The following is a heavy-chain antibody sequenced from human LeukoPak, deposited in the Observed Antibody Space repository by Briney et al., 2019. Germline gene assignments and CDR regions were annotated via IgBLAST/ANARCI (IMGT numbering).Heavy chain of an antibody. J-gene: IGHJ4*02. Sequence: PSETLSLTCTVSGGSISSGDYYWSWIRQPPGKGLEWIGYIYYSGSTYYNPSLKSRVTISVDTSKNQFSLKLSSVTAADTAVYYCARGGTWAGDLGGLPYYFDYWGQGTLVTVSS. CDR1: GGSISSGDYY. CDR3: ARGGTWAGDLGGLPYYFDY. CDR2: IYYSGST. D-gene: IGHD7-27*01. V-gene: IGHV4-30-4*01.